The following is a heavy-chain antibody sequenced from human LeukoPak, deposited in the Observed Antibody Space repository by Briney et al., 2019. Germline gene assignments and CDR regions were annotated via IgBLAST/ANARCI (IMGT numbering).Heavy chain of an antibody. CDR2: IYYSGST. CDR1: DGSISSGSYY. V-gene: IGHV4-61*01. J-gene: IGHJ4*02. CDR3: ARVYYDFWSGYRKYYFDY. D-gene: IGHD3-3*01. Sequence: SETLSLTCSVSDGSISSGSYYWSWIRQPPGKGLEWIGYIYYSGSTNYNPSLKSRVTISVDTSKNQFSLKLSSVTAADTAVYYCARVYYDFWSGYRKYYFDYWGQGTLVTVSS.